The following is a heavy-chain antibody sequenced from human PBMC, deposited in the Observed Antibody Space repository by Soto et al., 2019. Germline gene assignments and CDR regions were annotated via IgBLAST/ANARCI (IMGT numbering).Heavy chain of an antibody. CDR1: GFTFSSYW. CDR3: ARDVGGPFDY. J-gene: IGHJ4*02. V-gene: IGHV3-74*01. CDR2: INTDGSTT. Sequence: PGGSLRLSCAASGFTFSSYWMHWVRQVPGKGLVWVSHINTDGSTTRYADSVKGRFTISRDNAKNTLYVQMNSLRAEDTAVYYCARDVGGPFDYWGQGTLVTVSS. D-gene: IGHD3-16*01.